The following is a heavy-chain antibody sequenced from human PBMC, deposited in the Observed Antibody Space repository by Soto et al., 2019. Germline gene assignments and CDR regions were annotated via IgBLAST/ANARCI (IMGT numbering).Heavy chain of an antibody. CDR2: IWYDGSNK. CDR3: ARGRSADSDAFDI. Sequence: GGSLRLSCAASGFTFSSYGMHWVRQAPGKGLEWVAVIWYDGSNKYYADSVKGRFTISRDNSKNTLYLQMNSLRAEDTAVYYCARGRSADSDAFDIWGQGTMVTVSS. CDR1: GFTFSSYG. J-gene: IGHJ3*02. V-gene: IGHV3-33*08.